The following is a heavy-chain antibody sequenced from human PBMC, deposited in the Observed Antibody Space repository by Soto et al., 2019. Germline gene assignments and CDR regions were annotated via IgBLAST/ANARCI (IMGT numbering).Heavy chain of an antibody. CDR2: ISAYSGDT. J-gene: IGHJ4*02. Sequence: QVQLVQSGAEVKKPGASVKVSCKASGYTFTGYSVGWVRQAPGQGLEWMGWISAYSGDTYYAQRFQDRLTMTTDAATSPAYTELTSLRSDDTAVYYCARPSGSYGDYAWSLKYWGQGTLVTVSS. V-gene: IGHV1-18*01. D-gene: IGHD4-17*01. CDR1: GYTFTGYS. CDR3: ARPSGSYGDYAWSLKY.